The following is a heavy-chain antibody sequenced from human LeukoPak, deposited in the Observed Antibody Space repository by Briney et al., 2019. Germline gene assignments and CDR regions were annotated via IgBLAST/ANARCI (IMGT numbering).Heavy chain of an antibody. D-gene: IGHD5-12*01. CDR3: GRGGGYSGYEPRPLLYYYYMDV. V-gene: IGHV6-1*01. J-gene: IGHJ6*03. CDR2: TYYRSKWYN. Sequence: SQTLSLTCAISGDSVSSNSAAWNWIRQSPSRGLEWLGRTYYRSKWYNDYAVSVKSRITINPDTSKNQFSLQLNSVTPDDTAVYYCGRGGGYSGYEPRPLLYYYYMDVWGKGTTVTVSS. CDR1: GDSVSSNSAA.